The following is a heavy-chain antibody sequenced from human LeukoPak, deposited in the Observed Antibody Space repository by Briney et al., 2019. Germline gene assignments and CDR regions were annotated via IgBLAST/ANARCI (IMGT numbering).Heavy chain of an antibody. CDR2: IYDSGST. Sequence: SETLSLTCTVSGGSISSYSWSWIRQPPGKGLECIGYIYDSGSTNYNPSLKSRVAISVDKSKNQFSLKLSYVTAADTAVYYCARLSHYFDSSGYCYVRFFDYWGQGTLVTVSS. J-gene: IGHJ4*02. V-gene: IGHV4-59*08. D-gene: IGHD3-22*01. CDR3: ARLSHYFDSSGYCYVRFFDY. CDR1: GGSISSYS.